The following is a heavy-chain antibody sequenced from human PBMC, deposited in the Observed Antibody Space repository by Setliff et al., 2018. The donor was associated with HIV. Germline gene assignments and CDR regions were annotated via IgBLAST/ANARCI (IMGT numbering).Heavy chain of an antibody. Sequence: GASVKVSCKASGYTFSSYGISWVRQAPGQGLERMGWISGYNDNTKYAQKLQGRVTMTTDTSTRTVYMELRSLRHDDTAEYFCARVPYRSAWFSGGHDAFDVWGQGTMVTVSS. CDR3: ARVPYRSAWFSGGHDAFDV. CDR1: GYTFSSYG. J-gene: IGHJ3*01. V-gene: IGHV1-18*01. CDR2: ISGYNDNT. D-gene: IGHD6-19*01.